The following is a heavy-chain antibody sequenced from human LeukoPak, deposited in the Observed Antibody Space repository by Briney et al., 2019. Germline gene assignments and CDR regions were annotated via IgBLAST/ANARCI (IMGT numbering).Heavy chain of an antibody. Sequence: ASVKVSCKSSGFTLTDHYIHWVRQGPGQGLEWMGYIGPHSTFTSSPQEFQGRVTMTRDASMSTAYMELTRLTSDDTAVYYCVREGEGPLSKDFDYWGQGTLVTVSS. V-gene: IGHV1-2*02. D-gene: IGHD2/OR15-2a*01. CDR3: VREGEGPLSKDFDY. CDR1: GFTLTDHY. CDR2: IGPHSTFT. J-gene: IGHJ4*02.